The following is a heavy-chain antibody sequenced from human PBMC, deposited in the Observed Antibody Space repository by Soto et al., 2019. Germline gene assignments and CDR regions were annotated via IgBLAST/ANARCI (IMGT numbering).Heavy chain of an antibody. CDR2: ISGSGGST. J-gene: IGHJ2*01. D-gene: IGHD4-17*01. Sequence: EVQLLESGGGLVQPGGSLRLSCAASGFTFSSYAMSWVRQAPGKGLEWVSVISGSGGSTYYADSVKGRFTISRDNSKDTVYLQMNRLRAEETGVYYCAKRTVGWYFDLWGRGTLVTVSS. V-gene: IGHV3-23*01. CDR3: AKRTVGWYFDL. CDR1: GFTFSSYA.